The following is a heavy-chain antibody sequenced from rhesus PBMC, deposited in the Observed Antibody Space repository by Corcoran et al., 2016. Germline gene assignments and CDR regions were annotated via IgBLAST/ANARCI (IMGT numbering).Heavy chain of an antibody. J-gene: IGHJ4*01. CDR3: AREGCTGSGCYSFDY. V-gene: IGHV4S7*01. CDR1: GGSISSGYG. CDR2: IYSSSGTT. D-gene: IGHD2-21*01. Sequence: QVQLKESGPGLVKPSETLSLTCAVSGGSISSGYGWGWIRQPPGKGLEWIVTIYSSSGTTYYDPSLKRRATISKDTSNNQFSLKLSSVTAADTAVDYCAREGCTGSGCYSFDYWGQGVLVTVSS.